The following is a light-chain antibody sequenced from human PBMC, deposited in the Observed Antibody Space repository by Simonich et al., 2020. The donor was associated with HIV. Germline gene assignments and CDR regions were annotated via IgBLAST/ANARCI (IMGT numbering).Light chain of an antibody. CDR2: WAA. Sequence: DIVMTQSPDSLAVSLGERATINCKSSQSVLYSSNNKNYLAWYQQKPGQPPKLLIYWAATRESGVPDRFSGGGSGTDFTLASSSLQAEDVAVYYCQQYYSTPGLTFGGGTKVEIK. J-gene: IGKJ4*01. CDR3: QQYYSTPGLT. V-gene: IGKV4-1*01. CDR1: QSVLYSSNNKNY.